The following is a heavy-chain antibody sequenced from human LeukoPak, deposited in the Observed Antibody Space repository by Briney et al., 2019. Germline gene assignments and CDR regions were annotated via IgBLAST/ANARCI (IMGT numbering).Heavy chain of an antibody. CDR2: INPSGGIT. CDR1: GYTFTDYY. V-gene: IGHV1-46*01. D-gene: IGHD1-1*01. Sequence: GASVKVSCKASGYTFTDYYVHWVRQAPGQGLEWMGIINPSGGITSYAPKFQGRVTMTRDTSTTTVYMELSSLRSEDTAVYYCARGAHKDTTITERFDHWGQGALVTVSS. J-gene: IGHJ4*02. CDR3: ARGAHKDTTITERFDH.